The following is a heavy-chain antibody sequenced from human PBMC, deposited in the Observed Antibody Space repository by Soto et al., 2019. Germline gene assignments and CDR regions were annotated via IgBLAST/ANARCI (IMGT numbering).Heavy chain of an antibody. Sequence: PGGSLRLSCAASGFTFSNAWMSWVRQAPGKGLEWVGRIKSKTDGGTTDYAAPVKGRFTISRDDSKNTLHLQMNSLKTEDTAVYYCTTDPFMITFGGVIVNPEAFDIWGQGTMVTVSS. CDR3: TTDPFMITFGGVIVNPEAFDI. D-gene: IGHD3-16*02. CDR2: IKSKTDGGTT. CDR1: GFTFSNAW. J-gene: IGHJ3*02. V-gene: IGHV3-15*01.